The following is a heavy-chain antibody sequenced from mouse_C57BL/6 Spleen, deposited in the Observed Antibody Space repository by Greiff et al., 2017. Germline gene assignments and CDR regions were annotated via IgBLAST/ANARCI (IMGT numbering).Heavy chain of an antibody. CDR1: GYTFTSYW. D-gene: IGHD1-1*01. J-gene: IGHJ1*03. Sequence: QVQLQQPGAELVKPGASVKLSCKASGYTFTSYWMQWVKQRPGQGLEWIGEIDPSDSYTNYNQKFKGKATLTVDTSSSTAYMQLSSLTSEDSAVDYCARDLRGSSYGYFDVWGTGTTVAVSS. CDR3: ARDLRGSSYGYFDV. CDR2: IDPSDSYT. V-gene: IGHV1-50*01.